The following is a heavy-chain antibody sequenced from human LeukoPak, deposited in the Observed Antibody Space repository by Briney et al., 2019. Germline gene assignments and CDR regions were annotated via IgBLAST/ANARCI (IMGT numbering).Heavy chain of an antibody. CDR1: GGTFSSYA. Sequence: SVKVSCKASGGTFSSYAISWVRQAPGQGLEWMGGIIPIFGTANYAQKFQGRVTITADKSTSTAYMELGSLRSEDTAVYYCAAVSWEQWLVRRERYYYYMDVWGKGTTVTVSS. V-gene: IGHV1-69*06. J-gene: IGHJ6*03. CDR3: AAVSWEQWLVRRERYYYYMDV. D-gene: IGHD6-19*01. CDR2: IIPIFGTA.